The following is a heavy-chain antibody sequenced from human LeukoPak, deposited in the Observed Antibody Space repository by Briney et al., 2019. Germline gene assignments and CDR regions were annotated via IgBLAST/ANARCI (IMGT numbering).Heavy chain of an antibody. V-gene: IGHV5-51*01. CDR1: GYSFTTYW. CDR2: IYPADSTA. D-gene: IGHD6-19*01. CDR3: ARQRSGWLRDAFDI. Sequence: GESLKISCKASGYSFTTYWIGWVRQVPGKGLEWVGIIYPADSTAKYSPSFQGQVTISADKSISTAYLQWSSLKASDTAMYYCARQRSGWLRDAFDIWGQGTMVTVSS. J-gene: IGHJ3*02.